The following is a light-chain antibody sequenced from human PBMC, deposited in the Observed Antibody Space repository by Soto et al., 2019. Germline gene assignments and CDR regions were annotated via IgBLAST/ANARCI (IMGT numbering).Light chain of an antibody. J-gene: IGLJ1*01. V-gene: IGLV2-11*01. CDR2: DVS. Sequence: QSALTQPRSVSGSPGQSVTISCSGTSSDVGGYNYVSWYQQYPGEAPKLMIYDVSKRPSGVPDRFSGSKSGNTASLTITGLQAEDEADYYCCSYAGRYTYVFGTGTKLTVL. CDR1: SSDVGGYNY. CDR3: CSYAGRYTYV.